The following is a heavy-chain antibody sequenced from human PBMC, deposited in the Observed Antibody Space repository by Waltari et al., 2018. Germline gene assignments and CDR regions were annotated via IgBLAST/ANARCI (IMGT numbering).Heavy chain of an antibody. CDR3: ATSNFYPPFDF. CDR2: TYIAGTT. CDR1: GWSITSRNYY. Sequence: VQLQESGPGMVKPSETLSLTCSVSGWSITSRNYYWNWIRHSAEKGLQWIGRTYIAGTTTYNPSLESRVTISMDTSQNHFSLRLNSVTAADTAVYYCATSNFYPPFDFWGQGALVIVSS. D-gene: IGHD3-3*01. J-gene: IGHJ4*02. V-gene: IGHV4-61*02.